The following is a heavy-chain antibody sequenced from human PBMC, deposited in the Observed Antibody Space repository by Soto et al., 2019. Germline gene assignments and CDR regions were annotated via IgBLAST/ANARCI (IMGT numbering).Heavy chain of an antibody. Sequence: SETLSLTCAVSGGSISSSNWWSWVRQPPGKGLEWIGGIYHSGSTNYNPSLKSRVTISVDKSKNQFSLKLSSVTAADTAVYYCARLSYSSIAAQDYWGQGTLVTVSS. CDR2: IYHSGST. CDR1: GGSISSSNW. J-gene: IGHJ4*02. CDR3: ARLSYSSIAAQDY. D-gene: IGHD6-6*01. V-gene: IGHV4-4*02.